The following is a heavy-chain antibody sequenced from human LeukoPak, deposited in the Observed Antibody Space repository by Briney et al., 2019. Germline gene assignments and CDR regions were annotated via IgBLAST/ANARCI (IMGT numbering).Heavy chain of an antibody. CDR3: AREVIPRYDDSGYPDY. J-gene: IGHJ4*02. Sequence: PGGSPRLSCAASGFTFDDYGMSWVRQAPGKGLEWVSTTNWNGGSTDYADSVKGRFTISRDNAKHSLYLQMNSLRAEDTALYYCAREVIPRYDDSGYPDYWGQGTLVTVSS. V-gene: IGHV3-20*04. D-gene: IGHD3-22*01. CDR1: GFTFDDYG. CDR2: TNWNGGST.